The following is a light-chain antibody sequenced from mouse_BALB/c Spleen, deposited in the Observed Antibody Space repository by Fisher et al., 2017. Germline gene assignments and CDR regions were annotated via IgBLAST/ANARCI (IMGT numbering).Light chain of an antibody. Sequence: IVMTQTTAIMSASPGEKVTMTCSASSSVSYMYWYQQKSGTSPKRWIYDTSKLASGVPARFSGSGSGTSYSLTISSMEAEDAATYYCQQWSSNPPTFGGGTKLEIK. V-gene: IGKV4-59*01. CDR1: SSVSY. CDR3: QQWSSNPPT. CDR2: DTS. J-gene: IGKJ2*01.